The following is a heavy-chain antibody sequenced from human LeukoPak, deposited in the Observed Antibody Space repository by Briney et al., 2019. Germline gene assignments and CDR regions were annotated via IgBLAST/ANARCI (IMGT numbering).Heavy chain of an antibody. CDR2: IKPDGTKK. D-gene: IGHD6-13*01. J-gene: IGHJ4*02. CDR3: ATAPAAADSW. CDR1: GFTFGRFW. Sequence: GGSLRLSCAASGFTFGRFWMTWVRQAPGKGLEWVANIKPDGTKKTYVDSVKGRFIISRDNAKNSLYLQMNGLRADDTAVYYCATAPAAADSWWGQGTLVAVSS. V-gene: IGHV3-7*01.